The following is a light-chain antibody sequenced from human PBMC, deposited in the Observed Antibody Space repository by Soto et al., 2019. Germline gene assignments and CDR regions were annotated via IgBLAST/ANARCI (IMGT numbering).Light chain of an antibody. CDR1: QSVNRN. CDR3: QQYNSWTAST. V-gene: IGKV3-15*01. CDR2: AAS. J-gene: IGKJ5*01. Sequence: EILLTQSPATLSVSPGERATLSCRSSQSVNRNLGWYQQKPGQAPRLLIFAASTRAPGIPARFSGGGSGTEFRLTISGLQSEDFGVYYCQQYNSWTASTFGQGTRLEVK.